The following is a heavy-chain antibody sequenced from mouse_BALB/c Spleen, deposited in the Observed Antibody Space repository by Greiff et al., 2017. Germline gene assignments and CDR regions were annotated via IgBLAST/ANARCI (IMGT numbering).Heavy chain of an antibody. CDR1: GYAFTNYL. V-gene: IGHV1-54*03. Sequence: QVQLKQSGAELVRPGTSVKVSCKASGYAFTNYLIEWVKQRPGQGLEWIGVINPGSGGTNYNEKFKGKATLTADKSSSTAYMQLSSLTSDDSAVYFCARETTVVRSYYFDYWGQGTTLTVSS. J-gene: IGHJ2*01. D-gene: IGHD1-1*01. CDR2: INPGSGGT. CDR3: ARETTVVRSYYFDY.